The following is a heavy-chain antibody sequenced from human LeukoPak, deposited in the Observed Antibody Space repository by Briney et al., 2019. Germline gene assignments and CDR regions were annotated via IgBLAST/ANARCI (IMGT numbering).Heavy chain of an antibody. J-gene: IGHJ6*03. V-gene: IGHV3-48*04. CDR2: ISSSGSTM. Sequence: GGSLRLSCAASGFNFSIDSMNWVRQAPGKGLEWVSYISSSGSTMYYADSVKGRFTISRDNAKNTLYLQMNSLRAEDTAVYYCARINYMDVWGKGTTVTVSS. CDR1: GFNFSIDS. CDR3: ARINYMDV.